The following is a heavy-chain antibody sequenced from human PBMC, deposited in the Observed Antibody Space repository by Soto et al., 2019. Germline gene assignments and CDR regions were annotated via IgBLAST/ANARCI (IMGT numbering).Heavy chain of an antibody. CDR1: GGSISSYY. V-gene: IGHV4-59*01. Sequence: QVQLQESGPGLVKPSETLSLTCTVSGGSISSYYWSWIRQPPGKGLEWIGYIYYSGSTNYNPSLKXRVTISVDTSKNQFSLKLSSVTAADTAVYYCARYSGSYQDFDYWGQGTLVTVSS. CDR2: IYYSGST. J-gene: IGHJ4*02. D-gene: IGHD1-26*01. CDR3: ARYSGSYQDFDY.